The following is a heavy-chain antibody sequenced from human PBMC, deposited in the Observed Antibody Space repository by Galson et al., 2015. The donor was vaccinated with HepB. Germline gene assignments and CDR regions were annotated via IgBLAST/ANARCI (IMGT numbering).Heavy chain of an antibody. Sequence: SLRLSCAASGFTFSNAWMSWVRQAPGKGLEWVGRIKSKTDGGTTDYAAPVKGRFTISRDDSKNTLYLQMNSLKTEDTAVYYCTAPNDYSNYYYYYMDVWGKGTTVTVSS. J-gene: IGHJ6*03. V-gene: IGHV3-15*01. CDR2: IKSKTDGGTT. CDR3: TAPNDYSNYYYYYMDV. CDR1: GFTFSNAW. D-gene: IGHD4-11*01.